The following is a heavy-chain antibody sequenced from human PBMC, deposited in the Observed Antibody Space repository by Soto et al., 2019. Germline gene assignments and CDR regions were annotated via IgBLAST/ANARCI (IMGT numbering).Heavy chain of an antibody. D-gene: IGHD6-19*01. CDR2: INPSGGTT. J-gene: IGHJ4*02. V-gene: IGHV1-46*01. CDR1: GYTFTSYY. CDR3: ARDHIQWLPYDDFYYFDY. Sequence: ASVKVSCKASGYTFTSYYIHWVRQAPGQGLEWMGIINPSGGTTDYAQKFQGRVTMTTDTSTSTAYMELRSLRSDDTAVYYCARDHIQWLPYDDFYYFDYWGQGTLVTVSS.